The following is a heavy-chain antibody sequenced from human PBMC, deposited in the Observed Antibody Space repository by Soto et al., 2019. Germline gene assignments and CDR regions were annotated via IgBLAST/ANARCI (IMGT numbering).Heavy chain of an antibody. CDR3: ARGSRREVTANLLDY. CDR2: INPSGGST. Sequence: GASVKVSCKASGYTFTSYYMHWVRQAPGQGLEWMGIINPSGGSTSYAQKFQGRVTMTRDTSTSTVYMELSSLRSEDTAVYYCARGSRREVTANLLDYWGQGTLVTVSS. V-gene: IGHV1-46*01. J-gene: IGHJ4*02. CDR1: GYTFTSYY. D-gene: IGHD2-21*02.